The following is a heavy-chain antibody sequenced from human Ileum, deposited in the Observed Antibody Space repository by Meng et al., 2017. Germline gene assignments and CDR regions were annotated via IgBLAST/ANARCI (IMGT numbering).Heavy chain of an antibody. CDR1: GGTFSSYT. CDR2: IITILGIA. D-gene: IGHD3-3*01. Sequence: QVQLVQSGAEVKKPGPSVKVSCKASGGTFSSYTISWVRQAPGQGLEWMGRIITILGIANYAQKFQGRVTITADKSTSTAYMELSSLRSEDTAVYYCARSSLGWPFLPFDYWGQGTLVTVSS. J-gene: IGHJ4*02. CDR3: ARSSLGWPFLPFDY. V-gene: IGHV1-69*02.